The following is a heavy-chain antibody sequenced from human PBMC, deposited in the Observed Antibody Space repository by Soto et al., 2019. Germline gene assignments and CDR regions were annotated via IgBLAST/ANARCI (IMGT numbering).Heavy chain of an antibody. CDR2: ISSDVVNY. J-gene: IGHJ4*02. Sequence: QVQLVESGGGVVQPGRSLRLSCAASGFTFSSFAMHWVRQAPGKGLEWLAVISSDVVNYYYADSVKGRFTISRDNSKNTLYLQMNSLRNEDTAVYYWARGGAWTPEGLGYWGQGALVTVSS. CDR3: ARGGAWTPEGLGY. V-gene: IGHV3-30-3*01. D-gene: IGHD2-15*01. CDR1: GFTFSSFA.